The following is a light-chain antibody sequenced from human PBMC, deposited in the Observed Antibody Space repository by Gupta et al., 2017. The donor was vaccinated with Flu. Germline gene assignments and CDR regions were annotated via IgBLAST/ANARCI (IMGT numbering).Light chain of an antibody. V-gene: IGKV3-20*01. Sequence: GTLSLSPGERATLSCRASQSISRSYLAWYQQKPGQAPRLLIYGASSRATGIPDRFSGSGSGTDFTLTISRLEPEDFAVYYCQQYGNSEFTFGPGTKVDIK. CDR1: QSISRSY. CDR2: GAS. J-gene: IGKJ3*01. CDR3: QQYGNSEFT.